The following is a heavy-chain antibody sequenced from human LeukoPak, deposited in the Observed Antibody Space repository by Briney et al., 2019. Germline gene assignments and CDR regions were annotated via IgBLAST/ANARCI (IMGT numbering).Heavy chain of an antibody. Sequence: GGSLRLSCAASGFTFSSYGMHWVRQAPGKGLEWVAVISYDGSNKYYADSVKGRFTISRDNSKNTLYLQMNSLRAEDTAVYYCACHSQWLAYAFDIWGQGTMVTVSS. CDR1: GFTFSSYG. CDR2: ISYDGSNK. J-gene: IGHJ3*02. CDR3: ACHSQWLAYAFDI. D-gene: IGHD6-19*01. V-gene: IGHV3-30*03.